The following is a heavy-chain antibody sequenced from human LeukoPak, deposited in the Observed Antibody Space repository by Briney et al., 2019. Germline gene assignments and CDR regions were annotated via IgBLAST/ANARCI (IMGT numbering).Heavy chain of an antibody. D-gene: IGHD6-13*01. V-gene: IGHV4-30-2*01. J-gene: IGHJ5*02. CDR2: IYHSGNT. CDR3: ARQGIAAAGNWFDP. Sequence: SQTLSLTCTVSGGSISSGGYYWSWIRQPPGKGLEWIGYIYHSGNTYYNPSLKSRVTISVDRSKNQFSLKLSSVTAADTAVYYCARQGIAAAGNWFDPWGQGTLVTVSS. CDR1: GGSISSGGYY.